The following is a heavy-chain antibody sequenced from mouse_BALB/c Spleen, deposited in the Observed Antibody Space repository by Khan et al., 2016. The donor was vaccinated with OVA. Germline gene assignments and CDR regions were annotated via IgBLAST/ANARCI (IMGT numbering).Heavy chain of an antibody. Sequence: QVQLQQSGAELAKPGASVKMSCTASGYTFTSYWMHWVKQRPGQGLEWIGYINPSTGYTEYNQTLKDKATLTTDESSSTAYMQLSSLTSEDSTVHYCAASIPFYYSLDYWGQGTSVTVSS. CDR1: GYTFTSYW. V-gene: IGHV1-7*01. CDR2: INPSTGYT. J-gene: IGHJ4*01. CDR3: AASIPFYYSLDY. D-gene: IGHD6-1*01.